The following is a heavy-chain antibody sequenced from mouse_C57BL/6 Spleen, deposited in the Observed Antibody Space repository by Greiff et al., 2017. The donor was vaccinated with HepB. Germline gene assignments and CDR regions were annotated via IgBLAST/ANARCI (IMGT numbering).Heavy chain of an antibody. CDR1: GYSITSGYY. CDR3: ARFLLRSYFDY. D-gene: IGHD1-1*01. Sequence: EVKLVESGPGLVKPSQSLSLTCSVTGYSITSGYYWNWIRQFPGNKLEWMGYISYDGSNNYNPSLKNRISITRDTSKNQFFLKLNSVTTEDTATYYCARFLLRSYFDYWGQGTTLTVSS. CDR2: ISYDGSN. V-gene: IGHV3-6*01. J-gene: IGHJ2*01.